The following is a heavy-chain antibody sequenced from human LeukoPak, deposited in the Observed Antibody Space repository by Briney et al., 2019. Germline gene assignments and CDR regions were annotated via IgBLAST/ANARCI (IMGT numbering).Heavy chain of an antibody. J-gene: IGHJ5*02. CDR1: GGSISSYS. D-gene: IGHD6-19*01. Sequence: SETLSLTCTVSGGSISSYSWSWIRQPPGKGLEWMGYIYNTGSTNYNPSLQSRVTISVDTSKNQLSLKLSSLTAADTAVYYCARGGWYAISWGQGLLVAVSS. CDR2: IYNTGST. CDR3: ARGGWYAIS. V-gene: IGHV4-59*01.